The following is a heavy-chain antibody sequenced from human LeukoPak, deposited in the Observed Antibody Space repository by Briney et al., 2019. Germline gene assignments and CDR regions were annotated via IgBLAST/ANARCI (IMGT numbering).Heavy chain of an antibody. D-gene: IGHD1-26*01. CDR1: GFTFYSYA. Sequence: PGGSLRLSCAASGFTFYSYAMNWVRQTPGKGLEWVSTFSGSGGSIYYADSVKGRFTISRDNSKNTLYLQMNSLRAEDTAVYYCAREDSGSYTYYYYYMDVWGKGTTVTVSS. J-gene: IGHJ6*03. V-gene: IGHV3-23*01. CDR3: AREDSGSYTYYYYYMDV. CDR2: FSGSGGSI.